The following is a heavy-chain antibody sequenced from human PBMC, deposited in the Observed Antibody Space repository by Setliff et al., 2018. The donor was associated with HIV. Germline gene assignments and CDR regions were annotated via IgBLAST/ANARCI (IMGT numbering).Heavy chain of an antibody. J-gene: IGHJ5*02. CDR2: ITPSSTET. V-gene: IGHV3-23*01. CDR3: SKDPDHL. Sequence: PGGSLRLSCVGSGFSFSLYAIVWVRQAPGKGLEWVSVITPSSTETYYADSVRGRFTISRDDSKNTLSLHMNSLRAEDTAVYYCSKDPDHLWGQGTLVTVSS. CDR1: GFSFSLYA.